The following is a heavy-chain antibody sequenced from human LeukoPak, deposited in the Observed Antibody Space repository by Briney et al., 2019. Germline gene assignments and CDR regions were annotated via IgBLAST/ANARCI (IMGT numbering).Heavy chain of an antibody. CDR3: ARSSDSSGYYDYFDY. CDR1: GYSFTSYW. Sequence: GESLKISCKGSGYSFTSYWIGWVRQMPGKGLEWMAIIYPGDSDTRYSPSFQGRVTISADKSINTTYLQWSSLKASDTAMYYCARSSDSSGYYDYFDYWGQGTLVTVSS. V-gene: IGHV5-51*01. CDR2: IYPGDSDT. J-gene: IGHJ4*02. D-gene: IGHD3-22*01.